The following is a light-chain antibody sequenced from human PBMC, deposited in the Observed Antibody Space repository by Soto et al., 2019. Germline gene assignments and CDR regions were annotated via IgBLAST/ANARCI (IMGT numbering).Light chain of an antibody. CDR3: SSYTSATTYV. CDR2: DVS. J-gene: IGLJ1*01. Sequence: QSVLTQPASVSGSPGQSITISCTGTSSDVGAYNYDSWYQQYPGEAPKVIIYDVSHRPAGVSNRFSGSKSGNTASLTISGLRTQDEADYYCSSYTSATTYVFGTGTKLTVL. CDR1: SSDVGAYNY. V-gene: IGLV2-14*01.